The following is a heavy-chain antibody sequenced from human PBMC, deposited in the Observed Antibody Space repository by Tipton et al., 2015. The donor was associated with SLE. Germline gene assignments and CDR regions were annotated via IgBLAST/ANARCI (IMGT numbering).Heavy chain of an antibody. J-gene: IGHJ6*03. CDR1: GFIVSSNY. Sequence: SLRLSCAASGFIVSSNYMSWVRQAPGKGLEWVSVIYSGGSTYYADSVKGRFTISRDNSKNTLYLQMNSLRAEDTAVYYCARALVGYSYGYYYYYYMDVWGKGTTVTVSS. CDR2: IYSGGST. V-gene: IGHV3-53*01. D-gene: IGHD5-18*01. CDR3: ARALVGYSYGYYYYYYMDV.